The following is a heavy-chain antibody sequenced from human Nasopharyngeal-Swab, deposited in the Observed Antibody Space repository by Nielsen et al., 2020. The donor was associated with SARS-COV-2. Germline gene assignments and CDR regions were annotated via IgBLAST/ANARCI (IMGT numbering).Heavy chain of an antibody. D-gene: IGHD1-26*01. J-gene: IGHJ4*02. CDR3: AVGQHAGAFDY. CDR2: ISSDGNTT. CDR1: GFSFSTYW. V-gene: IGHV3-74*01. Sequence: GGSLRLSCAASGFSFSTYWMHWVRQAPGKGLVWVSRISSDGNTTNYADSVKGRFTISRDNAKNTLYLQMNSLRAEDTAVYYCAVGQHAGAFDYWGQGTLVTVSS.